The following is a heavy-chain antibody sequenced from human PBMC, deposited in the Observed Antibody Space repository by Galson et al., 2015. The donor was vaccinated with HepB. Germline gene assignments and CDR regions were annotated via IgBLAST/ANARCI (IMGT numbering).Heavy chain of an antibody. V-gene: IGHV3-33*01. CDR2: IWYDGSNK. CDR1: GFTFSSYG. Sequence: SLRLSCAASGFTFSSYGMHWVRQAPGKGLEWVAVIWYDGSNKYYADSVKGRFTISRDNSKNTLYLQMNSLRAEDTAVYYCARPRDYYDSSGYSELDYWGQGTLVTVSS. J-gene: IGHJ4*02. D-gene: IGHD3-22*01. CDR3: ARPRDYYDSSGYSELDY.